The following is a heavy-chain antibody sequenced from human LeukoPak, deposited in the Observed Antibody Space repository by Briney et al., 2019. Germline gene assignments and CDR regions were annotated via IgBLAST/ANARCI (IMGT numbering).Heavy chain of an antibody. CDR1: VVIFSNYW. J-gene: IGHJ6*02. CDR3: ARDPKVSQYGMEV. D-gene: IGHD2-21*01. V-gene: IGHV3-7*01. Sequence: GGSLRLSCAASVVIFSNYWMTWVRQAPGERLEWVATIRQDGSETNYVDSMKGRFTISRDNAKYALSLQMNSLRAEDTAVYYCARDPKVSQYGMEVGGQGTTVTVSS. CDR2: IRQDGSET.